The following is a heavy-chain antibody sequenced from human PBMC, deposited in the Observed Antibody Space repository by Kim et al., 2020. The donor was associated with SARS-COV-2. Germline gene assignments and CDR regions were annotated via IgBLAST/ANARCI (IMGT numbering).Heavy chain of an antibody. CDR3: ATGRRGSGGSEAWFDP. CDR2: ISVNGANT. D-gene: IGHD6-19*01. J-gene: IGHJ5*02. V-gene: IGHV3-23*01. CDR1: GFTFSNYA. Sequence: GGSLRLYCAASGFTFSNYAMNWVRQAPGKGLEWVSVISVNGANTYYADSVKGRFTISRDNSKNTLYLQMNSLRVEDTALYYCATGRRGSGGSEAWFDPWGQGTLVTVSS.